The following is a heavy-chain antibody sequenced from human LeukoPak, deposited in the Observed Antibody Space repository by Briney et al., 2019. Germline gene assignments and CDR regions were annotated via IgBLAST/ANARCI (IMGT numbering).Heavy chain of an antibody. J-gene: IGHJ4*02. V-gene: IGHV4-59*08. D-gene: IGHD3-16*02. CDR3: ARLSMITFGGVIAAFDY. CDR1: GGSISSYY. CDR2: IYHSGST. Sequence: SETLSLTCTVSGGSISSYYWSWIRQPPGKGLEWIGSIYHSGSTYYNPSLKSRVTISVDTSKNQFSLKLSSVTAADTAVYYCARLSMITFGGVIAAFDYWGQGTLVTVSS.